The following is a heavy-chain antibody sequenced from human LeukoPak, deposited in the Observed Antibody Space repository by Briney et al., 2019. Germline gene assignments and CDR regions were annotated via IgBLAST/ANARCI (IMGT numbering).Heavy chain of an antibody. Sequence: SETLSLTCTVSGGSISSSSYYWGWIRQPPGKGLEWIVSIYYSGSTYYNPSLKSRVTISVDTSKNQFSLKLSSVTAADTSVYYCARHLDYYDSSGYPSGSDYWGQGTLVTVSS. CDR2: IYYSGST. CDR3: ARHLDYYDSSGYPSGSDY. CDR1: GGSISSSSYY. D-gene: IGHD3-22*01. V-gene: IGHV4-39*01. J-gene: IGHJ4*02.